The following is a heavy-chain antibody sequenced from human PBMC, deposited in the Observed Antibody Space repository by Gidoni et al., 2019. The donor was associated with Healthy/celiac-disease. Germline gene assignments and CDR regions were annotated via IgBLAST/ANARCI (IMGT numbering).Heavy chain of an antibody. J-gene: IGHJ6*03. CDR3: AREDYSNYGYYYYYMDV. CDR2: IYSGGST. Sequence: EVQLVESGGGLIQPGGSLRLSCAASGFTVSSNYMSWVRQAPGKGLEWVSVIYSGGSTYYADSVKGRFTISRDNSKNTLYLQMNSLRAEDTAVYYCAREDYSNYGYYYYYMDVWGKGTTVTVSS. V-gene: IGHV3-53*01. D-gene: IGHD4-4*01. CDR1: GFTVSSNY.